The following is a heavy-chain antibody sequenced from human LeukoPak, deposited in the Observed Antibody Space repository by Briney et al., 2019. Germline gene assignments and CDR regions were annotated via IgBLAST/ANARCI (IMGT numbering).Heavy chain of an antibody. J-gene: IGHJ6*03. CDR2: INPNSGGT. CDR1: GYTFTGYY. V-gene: IGHV1-2*02. CDR3: ARVGILTGYYYYYYYMDV. Sequence: ASVKVSCKASGYTFTGYYMHWVRQAPGQGLEWMGWINPNSGGTNYAQKFQGRVTMTRDTSISTAYMELSRLRSDDTAVYYCARVGILTGYYYYYYYMDVWGKGTTVTVSS. D-gene: IGHD3-9*01.